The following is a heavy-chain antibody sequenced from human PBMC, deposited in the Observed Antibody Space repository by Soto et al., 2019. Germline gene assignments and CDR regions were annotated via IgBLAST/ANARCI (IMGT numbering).Heavy chain of an antibody. D-gene: IGHD2-2*01. Sequence: QAQLVQSGAEVKKPGSSVKVSCKASGGSFSNYPITWVRQAPGQGLEWMGRIIPMLDLANYAQKFQGRVTITADKSTNTAYMEVNSLTSEDTAVYYCARGSQRIRPAAVSGIASYYYAMDVWGQGTPVTVSS. V-gene: IGHV1-69*04. CDR3: ARGSQRIRPAAVSGIASYYYAMDV. J-gene: IGHJ6*02. CDR2: IIPMLDLA. CDR1: GGSFSNYP.